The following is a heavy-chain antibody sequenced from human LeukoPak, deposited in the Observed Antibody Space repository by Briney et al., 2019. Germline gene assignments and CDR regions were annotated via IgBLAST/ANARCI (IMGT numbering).Heavy chain of an antibody. CDR2: ISGSGTTT. J-gene: IGHJ3*02. D-gene: IGHD1/OR15-1a*01. Sequence: GGSLRLSCAASGFTFSTYAMSWVRQAPGTGLEWVSAISGSGTTTYYADSVKGRFTISRDNSKNTVYLQMNSLRAEDTAVYYCAREWGTRAFDIWGQGTMVTVSS. CDR3: AREWGTRAFDI. CDR1: GFTFSTYA. V-gene: IGHV3-23*01.